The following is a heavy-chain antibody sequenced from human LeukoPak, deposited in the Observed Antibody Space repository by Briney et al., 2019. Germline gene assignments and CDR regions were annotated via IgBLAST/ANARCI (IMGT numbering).Heavy chain of an antibody. CDR3: ARYTTAGYSSGWYGPSFDY. J-gene: IGHJ4*02. CDR1: GFTFSSYS. Sequence: PGGSLRLSCAASGFTFSSYSMNWVRQAPGKGLEWVSSISSSSYIYYADSVKGRFTISRDNAKNSLYLQMNSLRAEDTAVYYCARYTTAGYSSGWYGPSFDYWGQGTLVTVSS. CDR2: ISSSSYI. V-gene: IGHV3-21*01. D-gene: IGHD6-19*01.